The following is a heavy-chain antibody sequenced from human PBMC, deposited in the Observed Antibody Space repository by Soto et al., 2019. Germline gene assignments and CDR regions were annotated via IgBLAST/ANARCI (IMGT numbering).Heavy chain of an antibody. CDR3: ARDRYYYGSGSYWFDY. V-gene: IGHV4-31*03. J-gene: IGHJ4*02. Sequence: SETLSLTCTVSGGSISSGGYYWSWIRQHPGKGLEWIGYIYYSGSTYYNTSLKSRVTISVDTSKNQFSLKLSYVTAADTAVYYCARDRYYYGSGSYWFDYWGQGTLVTVSS. CDR1: GGSISSGGYY. CDR2: IYYSGST. D-gene: IGHD3-10*01.